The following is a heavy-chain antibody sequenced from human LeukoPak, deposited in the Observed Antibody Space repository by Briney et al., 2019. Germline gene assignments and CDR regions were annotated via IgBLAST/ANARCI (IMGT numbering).Heavy chain of an antibody. Sequence: PGGSLRLSCAASGFTFSSYGMHWVRQAPGKGLEWVAVISYDGSNKYYADSVKGRFTISRDNSKNTLYLQMNSLRAEDTAVYYCAKVSTKRTYYDFWSGDLDAFDIWGQGTMVTVSS. V-gene: IGHV3-30*18. CDR2: ISYDGSNK. CDR1: GFTFSSYG. D-gene: IGHD3-3*01. CDR3: AKVSTKRTYYDFWSGDLDAFDI. J-gene: IGHJ3*02.